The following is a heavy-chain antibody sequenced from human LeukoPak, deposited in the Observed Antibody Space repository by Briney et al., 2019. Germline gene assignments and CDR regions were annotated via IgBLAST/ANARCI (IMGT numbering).Heavy chain of an antibody. CDR1: GFTFSTHW. D-gene: IGHD2-2*01. Sequence: GGSLRLSCVASGFTFSTHWMSWARQAPGKGLEWVANIKQDGSEKYYVDSVKGRFTISRDNAKNSLYLQMNSLRAEDTAVYYCAREEDIVVVPRGSNWFDPWGQGTLVTVSS. J-gene: IGHJ5*02. V-gene: IGHV3-7*01. CDR3: AREEDIVVVPRGSNWFDP. CDR2: IKQDGSEK.